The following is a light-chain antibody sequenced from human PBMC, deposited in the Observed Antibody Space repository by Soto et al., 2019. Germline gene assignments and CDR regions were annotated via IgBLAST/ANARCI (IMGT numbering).Light chain of an antibody. J-gene: IGKJ1*01. Sequence: DIVMTQSPLSLPATPGEPASISCKSSQSLLYSNGYNYLDWYLQKPGQSPQLLIYLGSNRASGVPDRFSGSGSGTDFTLKISRVEAEDVGIYYCMQALQTPPTFGQGTKVEIK. V-gene: IGKV2-28*01. CDR3: MQALQTPPT. CDR1: QSLLYSNGYNY. CDR2: LGS.